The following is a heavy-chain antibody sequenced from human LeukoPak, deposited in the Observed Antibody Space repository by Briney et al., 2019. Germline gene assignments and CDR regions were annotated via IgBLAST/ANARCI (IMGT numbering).Heavy chain of an antibody. V-gene: IGHV1-2*02. J-gene: IGHJ6*02. CDR2: INPNSGGT. D-gene: IGHD2-2*01. CDR1: GYTLTELS. Sequence: ASVTVSCKVSGYTLTELSMHWVRQAPGKGLEWMGWINPNSGGTNYAQKFPGRVTMTRDTSISTAYMELSRLRSDDTAVYYCASATIVVVPAAAMQIGYYYYGMDVWGQGTTVTVSS. CDR3: ASATIVVVPAAAMQIGYYYYGMDV.